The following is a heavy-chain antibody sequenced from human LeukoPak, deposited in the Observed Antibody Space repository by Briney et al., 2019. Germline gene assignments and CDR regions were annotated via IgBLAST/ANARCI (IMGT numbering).Heavy chain of an antibody. CDR2: ISSSSSYI. D-gene: IGHD1-26*01. CDR1: GFTFSSYS. Sequence: GGSLRLSCAASGFTFSSYSMNWVRQAPGKGLEWVSSISSSSSYIYYADSVKGRFTISRDNAKNSLYLQMNSLTAEDTAVYYCARDPYSGSYSADVYYYCMDVWGKGTTVTVSS. J-gene: IGHJ6*03. V-gene: IGHV3-21*06. CDR3: ARDPYSGSYSADVYYYCMDV.